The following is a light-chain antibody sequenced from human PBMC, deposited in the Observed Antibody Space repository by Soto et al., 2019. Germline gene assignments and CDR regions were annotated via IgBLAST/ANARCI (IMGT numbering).Light chain of an antibody. J-gene: IGKJ1*01. CDR3: QQANNGPPWT. CDR1: QGISNW. CDR2: GAS. Sequence: DIQMTQSPSSVSASVGDRVTITCRASQGISNWLAWYQQKPGKAPKLLIYGASSLQSGVPSRFSGSGSGTDFTLTISSLQAEDYATYYCQQANNGPPWTFGQGTKVEIK. V-gene: IGKV1-12*01.